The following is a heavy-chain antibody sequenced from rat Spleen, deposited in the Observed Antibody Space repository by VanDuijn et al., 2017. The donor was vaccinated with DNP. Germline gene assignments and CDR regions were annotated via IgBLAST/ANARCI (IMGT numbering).Heavy chain of an antibody. V-gene: IGHV5-7*01. CDR2: ISYDGSTT. J-gene: IGHJ2*01. CDR3: ARQRWYYSGEGMDY. CDR1: GFTFSDYN. Sequence: EVQLVASGGGLVQPGNSLNLSCAASGFTFSDYNMAWVRQAPKKGLEWVATISYDGSTTYYRDSVKGRFTISRDNAKSTLYLQMDSLRSEDTATYYCARQRWYYSGEGMDYWGQGVMVTVSS. D-gene: IGHD1-1*01.